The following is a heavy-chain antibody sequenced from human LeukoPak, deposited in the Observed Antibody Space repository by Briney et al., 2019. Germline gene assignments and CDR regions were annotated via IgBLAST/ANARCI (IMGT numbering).Heavy chain of an antibody. Sequence: GGSLRLSCAASGFTFSSSAMSWVRQAPGKGLEWVSAISNNGGYTYYADSVQGRFTISRNNSKSTLCLQMNSLRAEDTAVYYCARGASTVEDAFDIWGQGTMVTVSS. CDR3: ARGASTVEDAFDI. V-gene: IGHV3-23*01. CDR2: ISNNGGYT. D-gene: IGHD1-26*01. J-gene: IGHJ3*02. CDR1: GFTFSSSA.